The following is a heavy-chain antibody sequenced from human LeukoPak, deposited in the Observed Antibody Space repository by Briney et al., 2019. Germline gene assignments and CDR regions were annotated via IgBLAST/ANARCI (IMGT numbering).Heavy chain of an antibody. V-gene: IGHV4-31*03. J-gene: IGHJ4*02. D-gene: IGHD5-24*01. Sequence: QVQLQESGPGLVKPSQTLSLTCTVSGGSISSGGYYWNWIRQHPGKGLEWIGYIHYTGSTYYNPSLKSRVTISIDTSKNQFSLKLNSVARMGDGYNRRDFDYWGQGTLVSVSS. CDR1: GGSISSGGYY. CDR2: IHYTGST. CDR3: RDFDY.